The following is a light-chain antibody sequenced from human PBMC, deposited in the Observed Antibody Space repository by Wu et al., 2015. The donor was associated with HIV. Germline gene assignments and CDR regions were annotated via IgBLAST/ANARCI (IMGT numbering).Light chain of an antibody. CDR1: QNVNGY. Sequence: EIVMTQSPATLSVSPGERVTLSCRASQNVNGYLAWYQQKPGQTPRLLIHGASRRAAGIPDRFSGSGSGTDFTLTISRLESEDLAVYYCQQYGNSPWTFGHGTKVEIK. J-gene: IGKJ1*01. CDR3: QQYGNSPWT. V-gene: IGKV3-20*01. CDR2: GAS.